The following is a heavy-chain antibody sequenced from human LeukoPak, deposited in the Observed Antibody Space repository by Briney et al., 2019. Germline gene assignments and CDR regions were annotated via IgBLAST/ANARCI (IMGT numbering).Heavy chain of an antibody. V-gene: IGHV3-48*03. CDR1: GFTFSSYE. J-gene: IGHJ3*02. CDR3: ARGLGSGAFDI. D-gene: IGHD7-27*01. CDR2: ISGSGSTI. Sequence: GGSLRLSCAASGFTFSSYEMNWVRQAPGKGLEWVSYISGSGSTIYYADSVKGRFTISRDNAKNSLYLQMNSLRAEDTAVYYCARGLGSGAFDIWGQGTMVTVSS.